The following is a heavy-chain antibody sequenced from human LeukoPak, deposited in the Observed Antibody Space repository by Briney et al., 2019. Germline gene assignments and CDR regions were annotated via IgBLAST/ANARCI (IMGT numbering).Heavy chain of an antibody. CDR3: SCSGSYFGPFDY. J-gene: IGHJ4*02. D-gene: IGHD1-26*01. CDR2: IRSKAYGGTI. CDR1: GFTFGDYD. Sequence: GGSLRLSCTASGFTFGDYDMSWDRQAPGKGLEWVGFIRSKAYGGTIEYAASVKGRFTISRDGSKSIAYLQMNSLKTEDTAVYYCSCSGSYFGPFDYWCQGTLVTVSS. V-gene: IGHV3-49*04.